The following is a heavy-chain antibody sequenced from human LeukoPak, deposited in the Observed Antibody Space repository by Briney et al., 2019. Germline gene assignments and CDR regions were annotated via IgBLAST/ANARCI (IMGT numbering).Heavy chain of an antibody. CDR1: GFSFASYE. CDR3: ARDTLNGPFVISLDY. J-gene: IGHJ4*02. D-gene: IGHD3-9*01. Sequence: GGSLRLSCAASGFSFASYEMNWVRQAPGKGLEWVSHISSDGHVGRYVDCVRGRFTMSRDNAKDLLFLQMNGLRAEDTAVYYCARDTLNGPFVISLDYWGQGALVTVSS. V-gene: IGHV3-48*03. CDR2: ISSDGHVG.